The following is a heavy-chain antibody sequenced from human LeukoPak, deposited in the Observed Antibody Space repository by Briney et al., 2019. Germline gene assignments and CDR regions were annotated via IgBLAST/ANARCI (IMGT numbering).Heavy chain of an antibody. D-gene: IGHD3-16*02. J-gene: IGHJ4*02. V-gene: IGHV1-2*02. CDR3: ARDYGLRLGELSRFDY. CDR2: INPNSGGT. Sequence: GASVKVSCKASGYTFTGYYMHWVRQAPGEGLEWMGWINPNSGGTNYAQKFQGRVTMTRETSNSTAYMELSRLRSDDTAVYYCARDYGLRLGELSRFDYWGQGTLVTVSS. CDR1: GYTFTGYY.